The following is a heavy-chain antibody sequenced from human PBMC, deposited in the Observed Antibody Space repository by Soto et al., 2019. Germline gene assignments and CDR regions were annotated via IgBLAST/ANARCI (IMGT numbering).Heavy chain of an antibody. CDR3: TTDPFHLVPGWFDP. CDR1: GFTFGNAW. V-gene: IGHV3-15*01. J-gene: IGHJ5*02. CDR2: IKSKTDGGTT. Sequence: GGSLRLSCAASGFTFGNAWISWVRQAPGKGLEWVGRIKSKTDGGTTDYAAPVKGRFTISRDDSKNTLYLQMNSLKTEDTAVYYCTTDPFHLVPGWFDPRGQGTLVTVSS.